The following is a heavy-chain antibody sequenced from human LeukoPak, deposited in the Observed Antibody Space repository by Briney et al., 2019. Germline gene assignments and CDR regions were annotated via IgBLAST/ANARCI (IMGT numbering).Heavy chain of an antibody. V-gene: IGHV7-4-1*02. CDR3: ARVKIAAATTLGY. D-gene: IGHD6-13*01. CDR2: INTNTGNP. Sequence: ASVKVSCKASGYSFSSYSMSWVRQAPGQGLEWVGWINTNTGNPTYAQGFTGRFVFFLDTSVSTAYLQISSLKAEDTAVYYCARVKIAAATTLGYWGQGTLVTVSS. CDR1: GYSFSSYS. J-gene: IGHJ4*02.